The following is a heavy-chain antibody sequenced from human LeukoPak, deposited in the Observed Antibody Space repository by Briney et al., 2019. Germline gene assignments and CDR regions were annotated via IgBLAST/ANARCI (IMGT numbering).Heavy chain of an antibody. J-gene: IGHJ6*03. V-gene: IGHV7-4-1*02. CDR1: GYTFTSYA. CDR3: ASRPQLGKDYYYYYYMDV. D-gene: IGHD7-27*01. CDR2: INTNTGNP. Sequence: ASVKVSCKASGYTFTSYAMNWVRQAPGQGLEWMGWINTNTGNPTYAQGFTGRFVFSLDTSVSTAYLQISSLKAEDTAVYYCASRPQLGKDYYYYYYMDVWGKGTTVTVSS.